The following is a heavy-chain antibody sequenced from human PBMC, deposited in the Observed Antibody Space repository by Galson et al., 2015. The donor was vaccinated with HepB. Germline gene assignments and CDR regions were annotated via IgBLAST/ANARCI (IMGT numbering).Heavy chain of an antibody. D-gene: IGHD6-13*01. Sequence: SLRLSCAASGFTFSSYWMHWVRQAPGKGLVWVSRINSDGTYITYADSVKGRFTISRDNAKNTLYLQMNSPRAEDTALYYCARTRGASAGNFDYWGQGTLVTVSS. CDR1: GFTFSSYW. V-gene: IGHV3-74*01. CDR3: ARTRGASAGNFDY. CDR2: INSDGTYI. J-gene: IGHJ4*02.